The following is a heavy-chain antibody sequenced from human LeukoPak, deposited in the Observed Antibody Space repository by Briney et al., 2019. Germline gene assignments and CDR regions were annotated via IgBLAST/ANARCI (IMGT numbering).Heavy chain of an antibody. CDR3: ARRPEMVRGVIVNWFDP. J-gene: IGHJ5*02. CDR1: GGSFSGYY. Sequence: PSETLSLTCAVYGGSFSGYYWSWIRQPPGKGLEWIGEINHSGSTNYNPSLKSRVTISVDTSKNQFSPKLSSVTAADTAVYYCARRPEMVRGVIVNWFDPWGQGTLVTVSS. D-gene: IGHD3-10*01. CDR2: INHSGST. V-gene: IGHV4-34*01.